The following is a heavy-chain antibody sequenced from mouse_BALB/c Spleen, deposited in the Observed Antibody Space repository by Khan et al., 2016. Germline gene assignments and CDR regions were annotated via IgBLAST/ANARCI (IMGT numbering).Heavy chain of an antibody. CDR2: INTETGEP. V-gene: IGHV9-2-1*01. CDR3: ASGWLL. Sequence: LVESGPELKKPGETVKISCKASGYTFTDYSIHWVKQTPGKGLKWMAWINTETGEPTYADDFKGRFAFSLETSANTAYLQINNLKNEDTATYFCASGWLLWGQGTLVTVSA. CDR1: GYTFTDYS. D-gene: IGHD2-3*01. J-gene: IGHJ3*01.